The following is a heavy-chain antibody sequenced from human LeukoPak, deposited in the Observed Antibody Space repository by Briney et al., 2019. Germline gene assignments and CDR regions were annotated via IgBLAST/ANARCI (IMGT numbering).Heavy chain of an antibody. D-gene: IGHD3-16*02. CDR1: GGTFSSYA. Sequence: SVKVSCKASGGTFSSYAISWVRQAPGQGLEWMGGIIPIFGTANYAQKFQGRVTITADKSTSTAYMELSSLRSEDTAVYYCARVRYVWGSYRFENWSQGTLVTVSS. V-gene: IGHV1-69*06. CDR2: IIPIFGTA. CDR3: ARVRYVWGSYRFEN. J-gene: IGHJ4*02.